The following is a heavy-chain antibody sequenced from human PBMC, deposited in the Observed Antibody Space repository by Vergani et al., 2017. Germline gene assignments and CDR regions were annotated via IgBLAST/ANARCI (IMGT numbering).Heavy chain of an antibody. J-gene: IGHJ6*03. D-gene: IGHD6-6*01. Sequence: QVQLVQSGAEVKKPGASVKVSCKASGYTFTSYYMHWVRQAPGQGLAWMGIINPSGGSTSYAQKLQGRVTMTRDTSTSTVYMELSSLRSEDTAVYYCASRSPLRAAARSNYYYYMDVWGKGTTVTVSS. V-gene: IGHV1-46*01. CDR1: GYTFTSYY. CDR3: ASRSPLRAAARSNYYYYMDV. CDR2: INPSGGST.